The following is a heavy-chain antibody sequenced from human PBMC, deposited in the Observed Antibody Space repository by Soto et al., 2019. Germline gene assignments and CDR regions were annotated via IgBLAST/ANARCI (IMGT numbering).Heavy chain of an antibody. CDR1: GGTFSSYT. CDR2: IIPILGIA. D-gene: IGHD3-22*01. J-gene: IGHJ6*02. V-gene: IGHV1-69*02. Sequence: GASVKVSCKASGGTFSSYTISWVRQAPGQGLEWMGRIIPILGIANYAQKFQGRVTITADKSKSQFSLKLSSVTAADTAVYYCAGGDYYHSSGYYFYYYTMDVWGQGTTVTVSS. CDR3: AGGDYYHSSGYYFYYYTMDV.